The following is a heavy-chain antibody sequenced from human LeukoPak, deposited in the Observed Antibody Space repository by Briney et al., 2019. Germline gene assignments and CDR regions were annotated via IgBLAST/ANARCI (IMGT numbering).Heavy chain of an antibody. CDR3: AREDYDILYGMDV. D-gene: IGHD3-9*01. Sequence: GGSLRLSCEASGFTFTSYWMSWVRQAPGKGPEWVAHIKENGNEQYYADSVKGRFTISRDNVKQSLGLQMNSLRVEDTAVYYCAREDYDILYGMDVWGQGTTVTVSS. CDR1: GFTFTSYW. V-gene: IGHV3-7*01. CDR2: IKENGNEQ. J-gene: IGHJ6*02.